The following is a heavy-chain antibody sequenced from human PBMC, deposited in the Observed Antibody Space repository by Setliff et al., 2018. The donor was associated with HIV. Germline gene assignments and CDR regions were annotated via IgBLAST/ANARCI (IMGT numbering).Heavy chain of an antibody. CDR2: INQVESEK. J-gene: IGHJ6*02. Sequence: QPGGSLRLSCAASGFTFSSFWMSWVRQAPGKGLEWVANINQVESEKYDVDSVKGRFTISRDNAKNSLYLQMNSLGVEDTAIYFGVRGKRYAYTSGGLDVWGQGTTVTVSS. CDR1: GFTFSSFW. CDR3: VRGKRYAYTSGGLDV. D-gene: IGHD3-16*01. V-gene: IGHV3-7*01.